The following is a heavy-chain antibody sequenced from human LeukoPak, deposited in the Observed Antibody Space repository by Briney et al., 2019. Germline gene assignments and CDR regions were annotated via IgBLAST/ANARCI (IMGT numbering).Heavy chain of an antibody. J-gene: IGHJ6*03. CDR2: INPSGGST. Sequence: ASVKVSCKASGYTFTSYYMHWVRQAPGQGLEWMGIINPSGGSTSYAQKFQGRVTMTRDMSTSTVYMGLSSLRSEDTAVYYCAGVGVLRDYYYMDVWGKGTTVTVSS. V-gene: IGHV1-46*01. CDR1: GYTFTSYY. CDR3: AGVGVLRDYYYMDV. D-gene: IGHD2-8*01.